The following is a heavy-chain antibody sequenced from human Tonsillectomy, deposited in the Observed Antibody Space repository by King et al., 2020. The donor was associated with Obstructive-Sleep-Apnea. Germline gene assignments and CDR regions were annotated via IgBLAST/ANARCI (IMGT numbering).Heavy chain of an antibody. V-gene: IGHV3-7*03. CDR2: INEDGGEK. D-gene: IGHD1-1*01. Sequence: DEQLVQSGGGLVQPGGSLRLSCAASKFTFSNYWMSWVRQAPGKGLEWVANINEDGGEKYYVDSVKGRFTISRDNAESSLYLQMNSLRAEDTAVYYCASGSAKGTVDYWGQGTLVTVAS. CDR3: ASGSAKGTVDY. CDR1: KFTFSNYW. J-gene: IGHJ4*02.